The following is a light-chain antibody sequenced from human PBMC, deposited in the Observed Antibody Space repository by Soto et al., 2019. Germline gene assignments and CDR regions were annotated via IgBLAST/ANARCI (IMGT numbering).Light chain of an antibody. CDR3: QQYDNLPLS. CDR2: DAS. V-gene: IGKV1-33*01. Sequence: DIQMTQSPSFLSASVGDRVTITCQASQDFTTSLNWYQQKPGKAPKLLMYDASNLETGVPSRYSGSGSGTDFTFTISSLQAEDIATYYCQQYDNLPLSFGGGTKVEIK. J-gene: IGKJ4*01. CDR1: QDFTTS.